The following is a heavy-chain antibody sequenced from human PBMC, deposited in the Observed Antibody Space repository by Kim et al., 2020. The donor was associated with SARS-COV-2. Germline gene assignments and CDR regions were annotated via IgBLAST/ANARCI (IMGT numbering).Heavy chain of an antibody. Sequence: SETLSLTCTVSGGSISSGGYYWSWIRQHPGKGLEWIGYIYYSGSTYYNPSLKSRVTISVDTTKNQFSLKLSSVTAADTAVYYCARNSSMVRGISGWFDPWGQVSLGPVS. V-gene: IGHV4-31*03. D-gene: IGHD3-10*01. CDR2: IYYSGST. J-gene: IGHJ5*02. CDR1: GGSISSGGYY. CDR3: ARNSSMVRGISGWFDP.